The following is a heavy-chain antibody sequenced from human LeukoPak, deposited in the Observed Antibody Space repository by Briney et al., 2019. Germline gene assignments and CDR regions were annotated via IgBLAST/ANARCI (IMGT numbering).Heavy chain of an antibody. CDR2: IYYSGST. V-gene: IGHV4-59*01. Sequence: PSETLSLTCTVSGGSISGYYWSWIRQPPGKGLEWIGYIYYSGSTNYNPSLKSRVTISVDTSKNQFSLKLSSVTAADTAVYYCARDRVAVAGKENWFDPWGQGTLVTVSS. J-gene: IGHJ5*02. CDR1: GGSISGYY. D-gene: IGHD6-19*01. CDR3: ARDRVAVAGKENWFDP.